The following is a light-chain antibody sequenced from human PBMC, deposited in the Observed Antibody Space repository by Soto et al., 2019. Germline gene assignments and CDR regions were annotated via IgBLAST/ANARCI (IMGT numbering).Light chain of an antibody. Sequence: DIQLTQSPPSLSASVGDRVSITCRASQNIYTYLNWYQQKSGKAPKLLIYGASALQSGVPSRFSGSGSGTYFTLTIRSPQPEDAATYFCQQSYSIPYTFGLGTNLEIK. CDR3: QQSYSIPYT. J-gene: IGKJ2*01. CDR1: QNIYTY. V-gene: IGKV1-39*01. CDR2: GAS.